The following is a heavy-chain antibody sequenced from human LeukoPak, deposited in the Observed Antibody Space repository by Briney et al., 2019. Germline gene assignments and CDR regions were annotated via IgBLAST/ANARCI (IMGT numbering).Heavy chain of an antibody. D-gene: IGHD3-10*01. V-gene: IGHV1-2*02. CDR3: AKDLGYYNSGSYSYYFDC. J-gene: IGHJ4*02. CDR2: INPNSGGT. CDR1: GFTVTDYY. Sequence: GASVKVSCKASGFTVTDYYMHWVRQAPGQGLEWMGWINPNSGGTNYAQKFQGRVTMTRDTSISTAYMELSRLRSDDTAIYYCAKDLGYYNSGSYSYYFDCWGQGTLVTVSS.